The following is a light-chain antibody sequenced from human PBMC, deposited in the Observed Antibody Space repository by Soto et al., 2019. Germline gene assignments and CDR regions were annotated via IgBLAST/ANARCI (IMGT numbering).Light chain of an antibody. CDR3: GSWDSSLTAYV. Sequence: QSVLTQPPSVSAAPGQKVTISFSGSSSNIGGNSVSWYQQLPGTAPKLLIYDDNKRPSGIPDRFSGSKSGTSATLGITGFQTGDEADYYCGSWDSSLTAYVFGTVTKVTV. J-gene: IGLJ1*01. CDR2: DDN. V-gene: IGLV1-51*01. CDR1: SSNIGGNS.